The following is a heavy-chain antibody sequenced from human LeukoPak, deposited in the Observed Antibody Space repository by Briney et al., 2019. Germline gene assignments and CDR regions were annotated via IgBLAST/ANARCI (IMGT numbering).Heavy chain of an antibody. CDR3: TRLSGTGTTD. CDR1: GFTFSGSA. CDR2: IRSRANSYAT. V-gene: IGHV3-73*01. D-gene: IGHD1-1*01. Sequence: GGSLRLSCAASGFTFSGSAMHWVRQASGKGLEWVGRIRSRANSYATAYAGSVKGRFTISRDDSKNTAYLQMNSLKTEDTAVYYCTRLSGTGTTDWGQGTLVTVSS. J-gene: IGHJ4*02.